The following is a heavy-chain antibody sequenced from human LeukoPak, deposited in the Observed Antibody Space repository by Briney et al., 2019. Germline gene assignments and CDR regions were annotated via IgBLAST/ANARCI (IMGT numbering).Heavy chain of an antibody. CDR3: ARVRDNACDY. J-gene: IGHJ4*02. Sequence: ASVTVSCKTSGFMVSGYYMHWVRQAPGQGLEWMGWLRGDTGDTDSPQKFKGRVTMTRDTATNTAYMQLSSLTYDDTAMYFCARVRDNACDYWGQGTLVTVSS. CDR1: GFMVSGYY. D-gene: IGHD2-2*01. V-gene: IGHV1-2*02. CDR2: LRGDTGDT.